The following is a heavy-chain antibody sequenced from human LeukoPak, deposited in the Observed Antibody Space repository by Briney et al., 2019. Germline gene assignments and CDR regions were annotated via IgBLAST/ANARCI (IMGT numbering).Heavy chain of an antibody. CDR3: AANGYYTIEY. D-gene: IGHD1-26*01. Sequence: SETLSLTCAVSGDSMSSIDWWSWVRQPPGKGLEWIGGIHHTGSTNYNPSLKSRVTISVDKSKNQFSLNFNSMSAADSAVYYCAANGYYTIEYWGQGTLVTVSS. J-gene: IGHJ4*02. CDR2: IHHTGST. CDR1: GDSMSSIDW. V-gene: IGHV4-4*02.